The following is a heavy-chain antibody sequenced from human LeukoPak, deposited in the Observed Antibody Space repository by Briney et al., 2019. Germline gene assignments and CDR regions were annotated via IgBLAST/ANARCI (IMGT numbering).Heavy chain of an antibody. J-gene: IGHJ3*02. CDR1: GGSFSGYY. D-gene: IGHD1-20*01. V-gene: IGHV4-34*01. Sequence: SETLSLTCAVYGGSFSGYYWSWIRQPPGKGLEWIGEINHSGSTNYSPSLKSRVTISVDTSKNQFSLKLSSVTAADTAVYYCARGVNNWNVDVFDIWGQGTMVTVSS. CDR3: ARGVNNWNVDVFDI. CDR2: INHSGST.